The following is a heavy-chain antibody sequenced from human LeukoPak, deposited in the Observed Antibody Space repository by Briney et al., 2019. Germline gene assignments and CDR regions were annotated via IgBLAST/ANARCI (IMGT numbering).Heavy chain of an antibody. CDR2: ISWNSGSI. CDR3: AKGMIDYGELDY. V-gene: IGHV3-9*01. CDR1: GFTFDDYA. J-gene: IGHJ4*02. D-gene: IGHD4-17*01. Sequence: GGSLRLSCAASGFTFDDYAMPWVRQAPGKGLEWVSGISWNSGSIGHADSVKGRFTISRDNAKNSLYLQMNSLRAEDTALYYCAKGMIDYGELDYWGQGTLVTVSS.